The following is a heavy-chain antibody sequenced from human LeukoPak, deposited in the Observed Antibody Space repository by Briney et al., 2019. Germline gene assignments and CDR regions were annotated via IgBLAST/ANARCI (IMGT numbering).Heavy chain of an antibody. CDR2: IKQDGSEK. J-gene: IGHJ4*02. CDR3: AREGYDYVWGSYRPGRYFDY. V-gene: IGHV3-7*01. Sequence: GGSLRLSCAASGFTFSSYWMSWVRQAPGKGLEWVANIKQDGSEKYYVDSVKGRFTISRDNAKNSLYLQMNSLRAEDTAVYYCAREGYDYVWGSYRPGRYFDYWGQGTLVTVSS. D-gene: IGHD3-16*02. CDR1: GFTFSSYW.